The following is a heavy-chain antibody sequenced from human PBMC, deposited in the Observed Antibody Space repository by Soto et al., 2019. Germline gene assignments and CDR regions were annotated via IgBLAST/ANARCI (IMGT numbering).Heavy chain of an antibody. Sequence: QVQLVESGGGVVQPGRSLRLSCAASGFTFSSYGMHWVRQAPGKGLEWVAVISYDGSNKYYADSVKGRFTISRDNSKNTLDLQMNSLRAEDTAVYYCAKEGSSSWYGGDWFDPWGQGTLVTVSS. CDR1: GFTFSSYG. V-gene: IGHV3-30*18. CDR2: ISYDGSNK. J-gene: IGHJ5*02. D-gene: IGHD6-13*01. CDR3: AKEGSSSWYGGDWFDP.